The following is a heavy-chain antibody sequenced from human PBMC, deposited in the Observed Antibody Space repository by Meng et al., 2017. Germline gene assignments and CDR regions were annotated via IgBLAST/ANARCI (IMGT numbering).Heavy chain of an antibody. D-gene: IGHD3-22*01. CDR3: ARDDYYDSSGYYSGGDY. J-gene: IGHJ4*02. CDR1: GFTFSSYW. Sequence: LSLTCAASGFTFSSYWMSWVRQAPGKGLEWVANIKQDGSEKYYVDSVKGRFTISRDNAKNSLYLQMNSLRAEDTAVYYCARDDYYDSSGYYSGGDYWGQGTLVTVSS. CDR2: IKQDGSEK. V-gene: IGHV3-7*01.